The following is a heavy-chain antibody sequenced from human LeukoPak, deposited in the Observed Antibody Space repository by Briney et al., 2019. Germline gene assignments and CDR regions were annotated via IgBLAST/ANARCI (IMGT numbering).Heavy chain of an antibody. V-gene: IGHV1-69*13. CDR1: GGTFSSYA. J-gene: IGHJ3*02. Sequence: SVKVSCKASGGTFSSYAISWVRQAPGQGLEWMGGIIPIFGTANYAQKFQGRVTITADESTSTAYMELSSLRSEDTAVYYCARESYDILTGLRAFDIWGQGTMVTVSS. CDR3: ARESYDILTGLRAFDI. CDR2: IIPIFGTA. D-gene: IGHD3-9*01.